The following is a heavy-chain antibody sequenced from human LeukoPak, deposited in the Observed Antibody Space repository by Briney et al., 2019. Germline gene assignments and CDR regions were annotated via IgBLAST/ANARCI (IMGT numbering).Heavy chain of an antibody. D-gene: IGHD6-13*01. CDR1: GFTFSSYW. V-gene: IGHV3-74*01. CDR3: AGSIVVAGSPSL. Sequence: GGSLRLSCAASGFTFSSYWMHWVRQAPGKGLVWVSHINSDGSSTSYADSVKGRFTISRDNAKNTLYLQMNSLRAEDTAVYYCAGSIVVAGSPSLWGQGTLVTVSS. J-gene: IGHJ4*02. CDR2: INSDGSST.